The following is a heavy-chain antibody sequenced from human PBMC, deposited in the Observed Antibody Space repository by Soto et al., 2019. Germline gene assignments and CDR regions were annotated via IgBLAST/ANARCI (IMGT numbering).Heavy chain of an antibody. CDR3: ASEDILTGFRS. Sequence: QVQLVESGGGLVKPGGSLRLSCAASGFTFSDYYMSWIRQAPGKGLEWVSYISSSSSYTNYVDSVKGRFTISRDNAKNSLYLQMNSLRAEDTAVYYCASEDILTGFRSWGQGTLVTVSS. V-gene: IGHV3-11*05. J-gene: IGHJ4*02. CDR1: GFTFSDYY. CDR2: ISSSSSYT. D-gene: IGHD3-9*01.